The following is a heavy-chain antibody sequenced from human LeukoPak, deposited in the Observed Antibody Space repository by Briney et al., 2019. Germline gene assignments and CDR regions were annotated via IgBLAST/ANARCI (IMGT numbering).Heavy chain of an antibody. CDR1: GFTFDDYA. V-gene: IGHV3-9*01. J-gene: IGHJ4*02. Sequence: GGSLRLSCAASGFTFDDYAMHWVRQAPGKGLEWVSGISWNSGSIGYADSVKGRFTISRDNAKNSLYLQMNSLRAEDTALYYCVSEKSYYDYVWGSYPPNYWGQGTLVTVSS. CDR2: ISWNSGSI. CDR3: VSEKSYYDYVWGSYPPNY. D-gene: IGHD3-16*02.